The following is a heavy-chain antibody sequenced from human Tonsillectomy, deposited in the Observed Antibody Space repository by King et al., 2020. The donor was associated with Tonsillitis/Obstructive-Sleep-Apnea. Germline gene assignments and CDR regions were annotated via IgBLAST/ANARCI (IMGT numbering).Heavy chain of an antibody. J-gene: IGHJ6*03. D-gene: IGHD2-15*01. CDR2: INHSGST. V-gene: IGHV4-34*01. CDR1: GGSFSGYY. Sequence: VQLQQWGAGLLKPSETLSLTCAVYGGSFSGYYWSWIRQPPGKGLEWIGEINHSGSTNYNPSLKSRVTISVDTSKKQFSLKLSSVTAAATAVYYCARGPKVVAATRYYYYMDVWGKGTTVTVSS. CDR3: ARGPKVVAATRYYYYMDV.